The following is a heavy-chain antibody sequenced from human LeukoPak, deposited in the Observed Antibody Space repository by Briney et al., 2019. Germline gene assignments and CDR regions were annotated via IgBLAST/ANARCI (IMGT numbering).Heavy chain of an antibody. Sequence: GASVKVSCKASGYTFTSYDINWVRQATGQGLEWMGWMNPNSGNTGYAQKFQGRVTMTRNTSISTAYMELSSLRSEDTAVYYCARGYCSGGSCYRPRYYYGMDVWGQGTTVTVSS. D-gene: IGHD2-15*01. CDR3: ARGYCSGGSCYRPRYYYGMDV. CDR2: MNPNSGNT. J-gene: IGHJ6*02. V-gene: IGHV1-8*01. CDR1: GYTFTSYD.